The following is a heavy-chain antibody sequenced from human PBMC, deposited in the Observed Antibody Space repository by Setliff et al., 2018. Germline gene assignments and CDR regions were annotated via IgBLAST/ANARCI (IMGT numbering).Heavy chain of an antibody. V-gene: IGHV4-34*01. CDR2: IYHSGST. D-gene: IGHD5-18*01. CDR1: GGSFSGYH. J-gene: IGHJ6*02. CDR3: ARDRTAYSYGLDV. Sequence: SETLSLTCAVYGGSFSGYHWSWIRQAPGKGLEWIGSIYHSGSTYFNPSLKSRVNMSIDTSKNQFALNLKSVTAADTAVYYCARDRTAYSYGLDVWGQGTTVTVSS.